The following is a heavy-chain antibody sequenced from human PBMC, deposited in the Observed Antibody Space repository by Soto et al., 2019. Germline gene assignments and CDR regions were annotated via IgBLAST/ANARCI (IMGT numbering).Heavy chain of an antibody. Sequence: GGSLRLSCAASGFTVSSNYMSWVRQAPGKGLEWVSVIYSGGSTYYADSVKGRFTISKDNSKNTLYLQMNSLRAEDTAVYYCARMNHSMVRAEGMEVWGQGTTHIISS. CDR2: IYSGGST. D-gene: IGHD3-10*01. V-gene: IGHV3-53*01. CDR1: GFTVSSNY. J-gene: IGHJ6*02. CDR3: ARMNHSMVRAEGMEV.